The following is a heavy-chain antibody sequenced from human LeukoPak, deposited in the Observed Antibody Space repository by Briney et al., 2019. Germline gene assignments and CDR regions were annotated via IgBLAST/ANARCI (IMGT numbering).Heavy chain of an antibody. CDR3: ARGRYSSSNWFDP. J-gene: IGHJ5*02. Sequence: GASVKVSCKASGGTFSSYAISWVRQAPGQGLEWMGGIIPIFGTANYAQKFQGRATITTDESTSTAYMELSSLRSEDTAVYYCARGRYSSSNWFDPWGQGTLVTVSS. V-gene: IGHV1-69*05. D-gene: IGHD6-13*01. CDR1: GGTFSSYA. CDR2: IIPIFGTA.